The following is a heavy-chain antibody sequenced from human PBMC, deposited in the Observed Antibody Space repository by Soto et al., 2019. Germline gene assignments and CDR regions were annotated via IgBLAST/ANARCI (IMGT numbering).Heavy chain of an antibody. D-gene: IGHD3-9*01. CDR2: IIPILGIA. J-gene: IGHJ6*03. Sequence: QVQLVQSGAEVQKPGSSVKVSCKASGGTFSSYTISWVRQAPGQGLEWMGRIIPILGIANYAQKFQGRVTITADKSTSTAYMELSRLRSEDTAVYYCASTLRYFDWFPGDYYYYYMDVWGKGTTVTVSS. V-gene: IGHV1-69*02. CDR1: GGTFSSYT. CDR3: ASTLRYFDWFPGDYYYYYMDV.